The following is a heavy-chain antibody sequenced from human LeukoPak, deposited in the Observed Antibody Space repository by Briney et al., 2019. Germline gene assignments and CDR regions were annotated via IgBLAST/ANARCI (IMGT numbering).Heavy chain of an antibody. CDR3: LRDLNWSLDQ. CDR1: GFTFSGHW. Sequence: PGGSLRLSCAASGFTFSGHWMTWVRQAPGKGLEWVANIKEDGSKKNYVDSVKGRFTISRDNAKNTLYLQMNSLRAEDTAVYYCLRDLNWSLDQWGQGTLVTVSS. D-gene: IGHD1-20*01. J-gene: IGHJ4*02. CDR2: IKEDGSKK. V-gene: IGHV3-7*01.